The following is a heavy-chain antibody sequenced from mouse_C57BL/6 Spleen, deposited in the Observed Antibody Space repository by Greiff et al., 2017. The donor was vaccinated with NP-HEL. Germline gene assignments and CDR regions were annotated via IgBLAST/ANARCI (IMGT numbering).Heavy chain of an antibody. CDR1: GFTFSDHG. J-gene: IGHJ4*01. Sequence: EVQGVESGGGLVQPGGSLKLSCAASGFTFSDHGMAWVRQAPRKGPEWVAFISNLAYSIYYADTVTGRFTISRENAKNTLYLEMSSLRSEDTAMYYCARDSSGYGAMDYWGQGTSVTVSS. CDR3: ARDSSGYGAMDY. CDR2: ISNLAYSI. D-gene: IGHD3-2*02. V-gene: IGHV5-15*01.